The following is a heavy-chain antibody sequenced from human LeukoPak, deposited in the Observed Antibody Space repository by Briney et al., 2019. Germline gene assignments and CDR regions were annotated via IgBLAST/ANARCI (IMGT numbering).Heavy chain of an antibody. Sequence: GRSLRLSCAASGFTFSSYEMNWVRQAPGKGLEWVSYIHNSGNYIYYADSVKGRFTISRDNAKNSLYLQMNSLRAEDTAVYYCARDKEGRGLTNLDYWGQGTLVTVSS. J-gene: IGHJ4*02. CDR2: IHNSGNYI. CDR3: ARDKEGRGLTNLDY. D-gene: IGHD3-10*01. CDR1: GFTFSSYE. V-gene: IGHV3-48*03.